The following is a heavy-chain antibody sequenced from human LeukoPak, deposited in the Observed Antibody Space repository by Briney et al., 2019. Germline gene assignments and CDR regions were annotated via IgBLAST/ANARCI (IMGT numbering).Heavy chain of an antibody. CDR2: IDYTGST. CDR1: GGSISKYY. V-gene: IGHV4-59*01. D-gene: IGHD6-6*01. CDR3: AKEGVAARGIRYYYSGMDV. Sequence: SETLSLTCTVSGGSISKYYWNWIRQPPGKGLDWIGYIDYTGSTNYNPSLKSRVTISVDTSKNQFSLNLNSVTAADTAVYYCAKEGVAARGIRYYYSGMDVWGHGTTVTVSS. J-gene: IGHJ6*02.